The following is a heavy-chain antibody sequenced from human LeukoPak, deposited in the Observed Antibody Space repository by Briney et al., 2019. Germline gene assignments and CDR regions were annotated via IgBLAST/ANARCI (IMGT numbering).Heavy chain of an antibody. CDR3: ARASRYCSSTSCYGGPYYYYGMDV. J-gene: IGHJ6*04. CDR2: ISAYNGNT. V-gene: IGHV1-18*04. Sequence: GASVKLSCKASGYTFTSYGISWVRQAPGQGVEWRGWISAYNGNTNYAQKLQGRVTMTTDTSTSTAYMELRSLRSDDTAVYYCARASRYCSSTSCYGGPYYYYGMDVWGKGTTVTVSS. D-gene: IGHD2-2*01. CDR1: GYTFTSYG.